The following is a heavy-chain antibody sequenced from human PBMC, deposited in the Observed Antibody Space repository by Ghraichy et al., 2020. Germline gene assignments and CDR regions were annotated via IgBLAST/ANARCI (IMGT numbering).Heavy chain of an antibody. V-gene: IGHV4-34*01. D-gene: IGHD3-22*01. CDR1: GGSFSGYY. CDR2: INHSGST. CDR3: ARGLNMTLIAVADGAFDI. Sequence: ESLNISCAVYGGSFSGYYWSWIRQPPGKGLEWIGEINHSGSTNYNPSLKSRVTISVDTSKNQFSLKLSSVTAADTAVYYCARGLNMTLIAVADGAFDIWGQGTMVTVSS. J-gene: IGHJ3*02.